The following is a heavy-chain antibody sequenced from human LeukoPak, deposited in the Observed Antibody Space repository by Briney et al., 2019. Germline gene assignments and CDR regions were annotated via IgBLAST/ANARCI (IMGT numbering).Heavy chain of an antibody. J-gene: IGHJ4*02. CDR1: GFSFIRCW. CDR3: ARDPYYYYGGGNDY. D-gene: IGHD3-10*01. CDR2: IKQDGSEK. V-gene: IGHV3-7*04. Sequence: PGGSLRLFCGAAGFSFIRCWMNWGRQAPGKGGEGGANIKQDGSEKYYVDSVKGRFTISRDNAKNPLYLQMNSLRGEDTAVYYCARDPYYYYGGGNDYWGQRTLVTVSS.